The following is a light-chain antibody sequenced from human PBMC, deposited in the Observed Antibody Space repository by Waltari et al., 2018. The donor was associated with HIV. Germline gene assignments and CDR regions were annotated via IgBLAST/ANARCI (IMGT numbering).Light chain of an antibody. CDR2: EVT. CDR3: CSYTGGGVV. Sequence: QSALTQPASVSGSPGQSITISCTGTNSDVGAYNLVSWYQQHPGKAPKLMIFEVTKRPSGVSDRFSGSRSGNTASLTISGLQAEDESDYYCCSYTGGGVVFGGGTKLTVL. V-gene: IGLV2-23*02. J-gene: IGLJ2*01. CDR1: NSDVGAYNL.